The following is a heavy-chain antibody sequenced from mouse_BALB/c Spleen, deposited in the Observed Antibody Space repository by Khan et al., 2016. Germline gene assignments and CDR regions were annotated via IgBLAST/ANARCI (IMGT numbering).Heavy chain of an antibody. J-gene: IGHJ4*01. Sequence: VQLQQSGAELVRSGASVKLSCTASGFNIKDFYMHWVKQRPEQGLEWLGWIDPENGDTEYAPKFQGKATMTADTSSNTAYLQLSSLTSEDTAVXYCIACDYNAMDYWGKGTAVTVSS. V-gene: IGHV14-4*02. CDR2: IDPENGDT. CDR1: GFNIKDFY. CDR3: IACDYNAMDY.